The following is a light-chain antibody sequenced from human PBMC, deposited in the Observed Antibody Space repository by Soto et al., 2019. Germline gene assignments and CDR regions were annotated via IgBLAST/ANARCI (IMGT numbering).Light chain of an antibody. CDR2: DNN. V-gene: IGLV1-51*01. CDR3: GTWDSSLRGV. J-gene: IGLJ1*01. Sequence: QYVLTQPPSVSGAPGQKVTISCSGSSSNIGNNYVSWYQQLPGTAPKLLIYDNNKRPSGIPDRFSGSKSGTSATLGITGLQTGDEADYYCGTWDSSLRGVFGTGTKVTVL. CDR1: SSNIGNNY.